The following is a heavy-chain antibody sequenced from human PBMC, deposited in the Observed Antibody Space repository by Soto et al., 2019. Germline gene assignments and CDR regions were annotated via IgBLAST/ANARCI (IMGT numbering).Heavy chain of an antibody. CDR2: TYPSGST. CDR3: AREGGYDSPHGC. J-gene: IGHJ4*02. CDR1: GGFISNGDYH. Sequence: SESLSLTCTVSGGFISNGDYHWSWIRQPPGKGLEWIGYTYPSGSTYYNASLRSRVTISIDASKNQFSLKLNSVTAADTAVYYCAREGGYDSPHGCWGQGTLVTVSS. D-gene: IGHD5-12*01. V-gene: IGHV4-30-4*01.